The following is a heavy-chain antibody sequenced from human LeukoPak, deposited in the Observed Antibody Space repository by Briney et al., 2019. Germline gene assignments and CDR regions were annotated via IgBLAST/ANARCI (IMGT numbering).Heavy chain of an antibody. CDR3: AKGDDYYGSGSNDY. CDR1: GFTFSSYA. V-gene: IGHV3-23*01. Sequence: GGSLRLSCAASGFTFSSYAMSWVRQAPGKGLEWVSAISGSGGSTYYADSVKGRFTISRDNSKSTLYLQMNSLRAEDTAVYYCAKGDDYYGSGSNDYWGQGTLVTVSS. D-gene: IGHD3-10*01. J-gene: IGHJ4*02. CDR2: ISGSGGST.